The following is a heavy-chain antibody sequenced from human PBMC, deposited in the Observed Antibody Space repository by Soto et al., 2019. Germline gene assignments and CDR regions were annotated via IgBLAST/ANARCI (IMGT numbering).Heavy chain of an antibody. CDR1: GFTFSRFG. D-gene: IGHD3-22*01. CDR2: ISDSGGSI. V-gene: IGHV3-23*01. Sequence: EVQLLESGGGLVQPGGSLRLSCAASGFTFSRFGMAWVRQAPGKGLEWVASISDSGGSIYYADSVKGRFTISRDNSKNTLYLQMNSLRAEDTAVYYCAKGYDSSGYYGPWGQGTLVTVSS. J-gene: IGHJ5*02. CDR3: AKGYDSSGYYGP.